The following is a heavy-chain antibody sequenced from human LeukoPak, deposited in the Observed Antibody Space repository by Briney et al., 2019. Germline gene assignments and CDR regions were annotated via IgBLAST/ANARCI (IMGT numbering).Heavy chain of an antibody. D-gene: IGHD3-10*01. J-gene: IGHJ6*03. V-gene: IGHV1-69*05. CDR1: GDSFNNFA. CDR3: VRGKRNGYFGATTYYNDLYYMDV. Sequence: SVKVSCKASGDSFNNFASSWVRQAPGQGLEWMGGVIAISGTTNYAQRFQGRVTITTDESTNTAYMHLSSLRSEDSALYYCVRGKRNGYFGATTYYNDLYYMDVWGKGTTVTVSS. CDR2: VIAISGTT.